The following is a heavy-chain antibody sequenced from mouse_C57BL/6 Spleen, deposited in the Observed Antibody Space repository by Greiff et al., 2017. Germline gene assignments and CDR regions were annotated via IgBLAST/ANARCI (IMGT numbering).Heavy chain of an antibody. CDR3: AAFFDYRFDY. CDR1: GYTFTSYW. D-gene: IGHD2-4*01. CDR2: IDPNRGGT. J-gene: IGHJ2*01. V-gene: IGHV1-72*01. Sequence: QVHVKQPGAELVKPGASVKLSCKASGYTFTSYWMHWVKQRPGRGLEWIGRIDPNRGGTKYNEKFKSKATLTVDKPSSTAYMQLSSLTSEDSAVYYCAAFFDYRFDYWGQGTTLTVSS.